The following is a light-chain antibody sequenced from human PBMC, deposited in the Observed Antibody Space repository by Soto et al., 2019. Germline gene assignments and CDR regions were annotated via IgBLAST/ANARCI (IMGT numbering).Light chain of an antibody. CDR1: QSVGNS. Sequence: EIVMTQSPATLSLSPGERATLSCMASQSVGNSVAWYQLKPGQAPRLLIYDTYTRATGTPARFSGSGSGAEFTLTISSLQSEDFAIYSCLQYNYWRPYSFGQGTKLEI. J-gene: IGKJ2*03. CDR3: LQYNYWRPYS. V-gene: IGKV3-15*01. CDR2: DTY.